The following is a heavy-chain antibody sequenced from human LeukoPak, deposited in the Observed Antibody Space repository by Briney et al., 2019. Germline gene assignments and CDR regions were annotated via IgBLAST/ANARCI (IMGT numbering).Heavy chain of an antibody. CDR1: GGSISSSSYY. Sequence: PSETLSLTCTVSGGSISSSSYYWGWIRQPPGKGLEWIGSIYYSGSTYCNPSLKSRVTISVDTSKNQFSLKLSSVTAADTAVYYCARDDLWYSQHAFDIWGQGTMVTVSS. CDR3: ARDDLWYSQHAFDI. CDR2: IYYSGST. V-gene: IGHV4-39*07. D-gene: IGHD6-13*01. J-gene: IGHJ3*02.